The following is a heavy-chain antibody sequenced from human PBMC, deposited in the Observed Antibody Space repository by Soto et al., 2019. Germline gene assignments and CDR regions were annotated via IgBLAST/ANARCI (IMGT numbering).Heavy chain of an antibody. Sequence: PSETLSLTCTVSGGSISGGGYYWAWLRQRPGKGLEWIGYVYFTGTTYYNPSLKSRVIISADTSKDQFSLKLTSVTAADTAVYYCARDVTSNHNAFGAWGQGTLVTVSS. D-gene: IGHD4-4*01. V-gene: IGHV4-31*03. CDR1: GGSISGGGYY. J-gene: IGHJ5*02. CDR3: ARDVTSNHNAFGA. CDR2: VYFTGTT.